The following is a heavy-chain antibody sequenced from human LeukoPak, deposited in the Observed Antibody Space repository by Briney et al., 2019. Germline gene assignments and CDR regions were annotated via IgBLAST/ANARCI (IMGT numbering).Heavy chain of an antibody. CDR1: GDSVSSISYY. CDR2: INHSGST. J-gene: IGHJ4*02. V-gene: IGHV4-39*07. D-gene: IGHD6-6*01. Sequence: PSETLSLTCTVSGDSVSSISYYWSWIRQPPGKGLEWIGEINHSGSTNYNPSLKSRVTISVDTSKNQFSLKLSSVTAADTAVYYCARGGYSSSSGSYVYWGQGTLVTVSS. CDR3: ARGGYSSSSGSYVY.